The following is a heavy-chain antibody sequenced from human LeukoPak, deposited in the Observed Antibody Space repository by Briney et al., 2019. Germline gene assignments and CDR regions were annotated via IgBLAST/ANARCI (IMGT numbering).Heavy chain of an antibody. CDR1: GGSFSGYY. D-gene: IGHD3-10*01. CDR2: INHSGST. V-gene: IGHV4-34*01. CDR3: ARIHYGSGNDAFDI. Sequence: SETLSLTCAVYGGSFSGYYWSWIRQPPGKGLEWIGEINHSGSTNYNPSLKSRVTISVDTSKTQFSLKLSSVTAADTAVYYCARIHYGSGNDAFDIWGQGTMVTVSS. J-gene: IGHJ3*02.